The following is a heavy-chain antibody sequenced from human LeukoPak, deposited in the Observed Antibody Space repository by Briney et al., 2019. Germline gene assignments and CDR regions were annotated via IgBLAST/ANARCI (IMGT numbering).Heavy chain of an antibody. CDR1: GYTFTSYG. D-gene: IGHD3-10*01. CDR2: ISAYNGNT. CDR3: ARDTLPWFGETHYYYMDV. Sequence: ASVKVSCKASGYTFTSYGISWVRQAPGQGLEWMGWISAYNGNTNYAQKLQGRVTMTTDTSTSTAYMELRSLRSDDTAVYYCARDTLPWFGETHYYYMDVWGKGTTVTISS. J-gene: IGHJ6*03. V-gene: IGHV1-18*01.